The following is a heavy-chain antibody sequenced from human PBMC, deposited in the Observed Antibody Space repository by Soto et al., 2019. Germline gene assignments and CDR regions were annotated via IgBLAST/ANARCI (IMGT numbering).Heavy chain of an antibody. V-gene: IGHV4-61*01. CDR1: GGSVNTAPYH. J-gene: IGHJ5*02. CDR3: AREDAARIERWFDA. D-gene: IGHD6-6*01. CDR2: IYYTGST. Sequence: PSETLSLTCTVSGGSVNTAPYHWSWIRQSPRNGLEWIGNIYYTGSTNYNPSFESRVAISLDTSNNQFSLRLTSLTAADTAVYFCAREDAARIERWFDAWGQGILVTVSS.